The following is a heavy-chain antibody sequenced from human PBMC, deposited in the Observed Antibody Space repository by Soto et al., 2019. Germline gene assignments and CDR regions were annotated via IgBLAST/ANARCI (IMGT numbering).Heavy chain of an antibody. CDR3: ARARTYYYDSSGYYYFDY. CDR2: INHSGST. CDR1: GGSFSGYY. J-gene: IGHJ4*02. Sequence: TLSLTCAVYGGSFSGYYWSWIRQPPGKGLEWIGEINHSGSTNYNPSLKSRVTISVDTSKNQFSLKLSSVTAADTAVYYCARARTYYYDSSGYYYFDYWGQGTLVTVSS. D-gene: IGHD3-22*01. V-gene: IGHV4-34*01.